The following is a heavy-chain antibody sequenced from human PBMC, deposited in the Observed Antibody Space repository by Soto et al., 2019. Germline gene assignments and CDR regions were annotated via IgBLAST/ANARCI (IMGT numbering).Heavy chain of an antibody. J-gene: IGHJ3*01. V-gene: IGHV3-74*01. CDR1: GFTFRNYW. Sequence: EVQLVESGGGLVQPGASLRLSCAASGFTFRNYWMHWVRQAPGKGLVWVSRINPDGSNTTYADSVKGRVTISRDNAKNTLYLQMSSLRAEDTSVYYCAAAATINDAFNFWGQGTMVTVSS. D-gene: IGHD5-12*01. CDR3: AAAATINDAFNF. CDR2: INPDGSNT.